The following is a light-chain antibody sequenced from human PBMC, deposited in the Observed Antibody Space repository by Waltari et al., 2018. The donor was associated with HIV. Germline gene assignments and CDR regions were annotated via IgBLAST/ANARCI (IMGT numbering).Light chain of an antibody. CDR3: QSADSSGTYGVV. CDR2: KDS. J-gene: IGLJ2*01. CDR1: ALPKQY. Sequence: SYELPQPPSVSVSPGQTARLTCSGDALPKQYAHWYQQKPGQAPVLVIYKDSERPSGIPERFSGSSSGTTVTLTISGVQAEDEADYYCQSADSSGTYGVVFGGGTKLTVL. V-gene: IGLV3-25*03.